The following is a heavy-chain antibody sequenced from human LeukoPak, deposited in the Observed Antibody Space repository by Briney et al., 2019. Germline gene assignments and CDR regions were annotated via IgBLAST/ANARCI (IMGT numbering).Heavy chain of an antibody. V-gene: IGHV4-34*01. CDR2: INHSGST. CDR1: GGSFSGYY. CDR3: ARQYCSSTSCYRNFDY. Sequence: SETLSLTCAVYGGSFSGYYWSWIRQPPGKGLEWIGEINHSGSTNYNPSLQSRVTISVDTSKNQFSLKLSSVTAADTAVYYCARQYCSSTSCYRNFDYWGQGTLVTVSS. D-gene: IGHD2-2*01. J-gene: IGHJ4*02.